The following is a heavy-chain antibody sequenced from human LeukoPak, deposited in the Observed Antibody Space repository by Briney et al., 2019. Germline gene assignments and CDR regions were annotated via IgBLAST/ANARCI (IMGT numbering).Heavy chain of an antibody. CDR2: INPNSGGT. D-gene: IGHD6-19*01. CDR1: GYTSTGYY. V-gene: IGHV1-2*02. J-gene: IGHJ4*02. Sequence: GASVKVSCKASGYTSTGYYMHWVRQAPGQGIEWMGWINPNSGGTNYAQKFQGRVTMTRDTSISTAYMELSRLRSDDTAVYYCARFNDWPYSSGRSTRGFDYWGQGTLVTVSS. CDR3: ARFNDWPYSSGRSTRGFDY.